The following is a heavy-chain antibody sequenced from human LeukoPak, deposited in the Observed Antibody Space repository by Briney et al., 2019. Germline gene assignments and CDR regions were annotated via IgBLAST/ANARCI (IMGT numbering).Heavy chain of an antibody. D-gene: IGHD5-24*01. Sequence: GGSLRLSCAASGFTFDDYAMHWVRQAPGKGLEWVSGISWNSGSIGYADSVKGRFTISRDNAKNSLYLQMNSLRAEDTALCYCAKDLRDGSLDYWGQGTLVTVSS. CDR1: GFTFDDYA. CDR3: AKDLRDGSLDY. V-gene: IGHV3-9*01. J-gene: IGHJ4*02. CDR2: ISWNSGSI.